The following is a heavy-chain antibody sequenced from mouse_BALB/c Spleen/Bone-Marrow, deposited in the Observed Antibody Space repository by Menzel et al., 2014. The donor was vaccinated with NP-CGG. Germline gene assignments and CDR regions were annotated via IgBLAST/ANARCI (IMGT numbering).Heavy chain of an antibody. V-gene: IGHV1-69*02. CDR1: GYTFTTYW. CDR3: ARGGDNYAWFPY. D-gene: IGHD1-3*01. Sequence: QVQLQQPGAEFVKHGASVKLSCKASGYTFTTYWMHWVKQRPGQGLEWIGQIDPSDSYTNYSQKFKGKATLTVDKSSSTAYMQLSSLSSEDSAVYYCARGGDNYAWFPYWGQGTLVTVSA. J-gene: IGHJ3*01. CDR2: IDPSDSYT.